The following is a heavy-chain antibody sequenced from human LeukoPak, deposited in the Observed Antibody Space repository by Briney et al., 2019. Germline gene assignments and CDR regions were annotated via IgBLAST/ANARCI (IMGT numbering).Heavy chain of an antibody. D-gene: IGHD4-17*01. V-gene: IGHV1-69*06. CDR1: GGTFSSYA. CDR2: IIPIFGTA. CDR3: ARARFETTVTTLVRKKDYYYYNMDV. J-gene: IGHJ6*03. Sequence: SVKVSCKASGGTFSSYAISWVRQAPGQGLEWMGGIIPIFGTANYAQKFQGRVTITADKSTSTAYMELSSLRAEDTAVYYCARARFETTVTTLVRKKDYYYYNMDVWGKGTTVTVSS.